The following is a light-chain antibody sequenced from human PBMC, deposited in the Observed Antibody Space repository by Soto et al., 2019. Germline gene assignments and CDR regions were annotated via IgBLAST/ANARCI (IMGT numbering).Light chain of an antibody. CDR2: GAS. CDR3: QQYGSSPET. J-gene: IGKJ1*01. V-gene: IGKV3-20*01. CDR1: QSVSSRS. Sequence: EIVLTQSPGTLSLSPGERATLSCRASQSVSSRSLAWYQQKPGQAPRLLLYGASSRATGVPDRFSGRGSGTDFTLTISRLEPEDFAVYYCQQYGSSPETFGQGTKVEIK.